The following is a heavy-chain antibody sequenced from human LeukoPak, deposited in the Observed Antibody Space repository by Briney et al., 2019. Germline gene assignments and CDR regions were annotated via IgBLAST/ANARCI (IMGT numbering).Heavy chain of an antibody. V-gene: IGHV4-39*07. D-gene: IGHD1-26*01. CDR2: IYYSGST. J-gene: IGHJ5*02. CDR3: ARDFVSGSLKNWFDP. CDR1: GFTFSSYG. Sequence: GSLRLSCAASGFTFSSYGMSWVRQAPGRGLEWIGSIYYSGSTYYNPSLKSRVTISVDTSKNQFSLKLSSVTAADTAVYYCARDFVSGSLKNWFDPWGQGTLVTVSS.